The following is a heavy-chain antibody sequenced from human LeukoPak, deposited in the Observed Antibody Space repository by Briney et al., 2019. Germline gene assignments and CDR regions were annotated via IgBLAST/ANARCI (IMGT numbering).Heavy chain of an antibody. Sequence: SETLSLTCTVSGGSISNNSYYWGWIRQPPGKGLEWIGSIYCSGNTYYNPSLKSRVTISVDTSKNHFSLKLSSVTAADTAVYYCARGKVRVVSYHLPFDYWGRETLATVPS. D-gene: IGHD3-3*01. V-gene: IGHV4-39*07. J-gene: IGHJ4*02. CDR3: ARGKVRVVSYHLPFDY. CDR2: IYCSGNT. CDR1: GGSISNNSYY.